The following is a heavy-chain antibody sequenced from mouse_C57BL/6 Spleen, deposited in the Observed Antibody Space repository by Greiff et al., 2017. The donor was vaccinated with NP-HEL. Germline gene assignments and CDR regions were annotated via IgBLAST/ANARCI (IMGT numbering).Heavy chain of an antibody. CDR3: ARYYYGSSPLYFDY. CDR1: GYTFTSYW. D-gene: IGHD1-1*01. Sequence: QVQLKQPGAELVKPGASVKLSCKASGYTFTSYWMQWVKQRPGQGLEWIGEIDPSDSYTNYNQKFKGKATLTVDTSSSTAYMQLSSLTSEDSAVYYCARYYYGSSPLYFDYWGQGTTLTVSS. J-gene: IGHJ2*01. CDR2: IDPSDSYT. V-gene: IGHV1-50*01.